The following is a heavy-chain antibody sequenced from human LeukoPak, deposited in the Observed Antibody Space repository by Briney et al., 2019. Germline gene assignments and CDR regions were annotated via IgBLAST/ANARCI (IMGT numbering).Heavy chain of an antibody. CDR3: AKAGGGDSSGLDAFDI. CDR2: ISYDGSNK. CDR1: GFTFSSYG. J-gene: IGHJ3*02. V-gene: IGHV3-30*18. Sequence: GRSLRLSCVASGFTFSSYGMHWVRQAPGKGLEWVAVISYDGSNKYYADSVKGRFTISRDNSKNTLYLQMNSLRAEDTAVYYCAKAGGGDSSGLDAFDIWGQGTMVTVSS. D-gene: IGHD3-22*01.